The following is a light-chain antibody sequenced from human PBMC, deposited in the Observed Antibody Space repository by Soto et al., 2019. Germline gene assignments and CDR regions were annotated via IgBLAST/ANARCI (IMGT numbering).Light chain of an antibody. CDR1: SSKIGRNY. CDR2: RND. J-gene: IGLJ1*01. V-gene: IGLV1-47*01. Sequence: QSVLTQPLSASGPPGQRVTISCSGRSSKIGRNYVYWYQQLPGTAPKLLIYRNDQRPSGVPDRLSGSKSGTSASLAISVLRSEDEDDYYCAAWDDSLSGLYVFGTRTKLTVL. CDR3: AAWDDSLSGLYV.